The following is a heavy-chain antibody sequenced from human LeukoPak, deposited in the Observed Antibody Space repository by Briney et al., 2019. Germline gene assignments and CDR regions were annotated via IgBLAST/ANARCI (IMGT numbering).Heavy chain of an antibody. J-gene: IGHJ3*01. D-gene: IGHD3-10*01. CDR1: EFTFSSYE. Sequence: PGGSLRLSCAASEFTFSSYEVNWVRQAPGKGLEWVSYISSTGSIIYYADSVRGRFTISRDNAKNSLYLQMNSLRAEDTAVYYCARVGYYGSGSYYKRNGFDVWGQGTMVSVSS. CDR2: ISSTGSII. CDR3: ARVGYYGSGSYYKRNGFDV. V-gene: IGHV3-48*03.